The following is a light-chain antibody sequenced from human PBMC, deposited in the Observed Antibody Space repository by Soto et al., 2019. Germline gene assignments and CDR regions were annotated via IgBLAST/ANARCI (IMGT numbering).Light chain of an antibody. J-gene: IGKJ4*01. Sequence: DIQMTQSPASVPVSVGDRVIITCLAGTHISTYLAWYQQKPGEAPKLLVSAASRLGSGVPSRFSGSGSGTAFTLTISSLLPEDFPTDYCQQANSFPFTFGGGTKVEIK. V-gene: IGKV1-12*01. CDR3: QQANSFPFT. CDR2: AAS. CDR1: THISTY.